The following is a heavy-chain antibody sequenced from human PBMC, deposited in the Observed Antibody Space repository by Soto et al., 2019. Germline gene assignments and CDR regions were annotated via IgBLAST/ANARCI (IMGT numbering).Heavy chain of an antibody. Sequence: SVKVSCKASGGTFSSYAISWVRQAPGQGLEWMGGIIPIFGTANYAQKFQGRVTITADESTSTAYMELSSLRSEDTAVYYCARSTPPMVLGGYFDYWGQGTLVTVSS. J-gene: IGHJ4*02. CDR1: GGTFSSYA. D-gene: IGHD3-10*01. CDR2: IIPIFGTA. V-gene: IGHV1-69*13. CDR3: ARSTPPMVLGGYFDY.